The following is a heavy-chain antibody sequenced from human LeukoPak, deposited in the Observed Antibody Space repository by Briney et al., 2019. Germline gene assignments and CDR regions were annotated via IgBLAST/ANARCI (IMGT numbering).Heavy chain of an antibody. V-gene: IGHV3-30-3*01. CDR3: ARDSGSGSSPGTQTYFHI. CDR2: ISYGGTNE. J-gene: IGHJ3*02. CDR1: GFTFSSYG. D-gene: IGHD3-10*01. Sequence: GGSLRLSCAASGFTFSSYGMHWVRQAPGKGLEWVALISYGGTNEYYADSVRGRFTISRDNSKNTLYLQMNSLRAEDTAVYYCARDSGSGSSPGTQTYFHIWGRGTMVTVSS.